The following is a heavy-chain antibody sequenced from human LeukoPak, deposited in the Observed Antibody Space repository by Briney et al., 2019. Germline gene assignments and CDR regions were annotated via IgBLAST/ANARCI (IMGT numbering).Heavy chain of an antibody. CDR2: SYPGDSDT. CDR3: ARLFQSDYVWGSYRYTGPLDY. Sequence: GESLKISCKGSGYSFTSYWIGWVRQMPGKGLEWMGISYPGDSDTRYSPSFQGQVTISADKSISTAYLQWSSLKASDTAMYYCARLFQSDYVWGSYRYTGPLDYWGQGTLVTVSS. D-gene: IGHD3-16*02. J-gene: IGHJ4*02. CDR1: GYSFTSYW. V-gene: IGHV5-51*01.